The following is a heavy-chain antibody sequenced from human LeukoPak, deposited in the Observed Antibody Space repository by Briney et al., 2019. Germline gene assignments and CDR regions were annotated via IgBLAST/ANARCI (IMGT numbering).Heavy chain of an antibody. D-gene: IGHD1-7*01. CDR1: GYTLTELS. CDR2: FDPEDGET. Sequence: ASVKVSCKVSGYTLTELSMHWVRQARGRGLEWMGGFDPEDGETIYAQKFQGRLTMTEDTSIDTAYMELSSLRSEDTAVYYCAGTTRTYYFDYWGQGTLVTVSS. CDR3: AGTTRTYYFDY. V-gene: IGHV1-24*01. J-gene: IGHJ4*02.